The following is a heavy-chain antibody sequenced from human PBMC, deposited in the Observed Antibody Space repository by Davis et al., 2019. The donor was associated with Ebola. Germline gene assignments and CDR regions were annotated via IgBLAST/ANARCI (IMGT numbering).Heavy chain of an antibody. V-gene: IGHV4-34*01. CDR3: ARRGANPWWYFDL. J-gene: IGHJ2*01. D-gene: IGHD1-14*01. Sequence: PSETLSLTCTVSGGSISSYYWSWIRQPPGKGLEWIGEINHSGSTNYNPSLKSRVTISVDTSKNQFSLKLSSVTAADTAVYYCARRGANPWWYFDLWGRGTLVTVSS. CDR2: INHSGST. CDR1: GGSISSYY.